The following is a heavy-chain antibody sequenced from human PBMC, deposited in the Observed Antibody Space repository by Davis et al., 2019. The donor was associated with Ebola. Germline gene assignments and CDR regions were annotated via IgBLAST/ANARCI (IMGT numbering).Heavy chain of an antibody. CDR3: AGVMVDIVYYGMDV. CDR1: GFTFSSYN. D-gene: IGHD2-2*03. CDR2: ISTGSSTI. V-gene: IGHV3-48*01. J-gene: IGHJ6*02. Sequence: GESLKISCAASGFTFSSYNMNWVRQAPGKGLEWVSYISTGSSTIYYADPVKGRFTISRDNGKNSLYLQMNSLSAEDTAVYYCAGVMVDIVYYGMDVWGQGTTVTVSS.